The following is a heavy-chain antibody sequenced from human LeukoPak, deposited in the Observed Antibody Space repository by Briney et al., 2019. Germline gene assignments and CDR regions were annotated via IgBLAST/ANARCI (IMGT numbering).Heavy chain of an antibody. J-gene: IGHJ4*02. CDR2: INHSGST. Sequence: SETLSLTCAVYGGSFSGYYWSWIRQPPGKGLEWIGEINHSGSTNYNPSLKSRVTISVDTSKNQFSLKLSSVTAADTAVYYCARGRRYYCGSGSLFAWGQGTLVTVSS. CDR3: ARGRRYYCGSGSLFA. D-gene: IGHD3-10*01. CDR1: GGSFSGYY. V-gene: IGHV4-34*01.